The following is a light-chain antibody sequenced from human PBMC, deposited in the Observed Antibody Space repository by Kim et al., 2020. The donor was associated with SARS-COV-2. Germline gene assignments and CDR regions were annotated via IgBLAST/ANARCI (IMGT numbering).Light chain of an antibody. CDR3: NSRDSSGNGV. V-gene: IGLV3-19*01. Sequence: ALRKTDGRTCQGGRRGNEDANRYQTKPGQAPVLVIYSKHNRPAGNPDRFSGSSSGNTASLTITGAQAEDEADYYCNSRDSSGNGVFGGGTQLTVL. CDR1: RRGNED. J-gene: IGLJ2*01. CDR2: SKH.